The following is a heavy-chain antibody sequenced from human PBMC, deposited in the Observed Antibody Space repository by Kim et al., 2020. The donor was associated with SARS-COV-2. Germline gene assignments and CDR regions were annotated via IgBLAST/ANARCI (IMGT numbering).Heavy chain of an antibody. CDR3: ARDPYYDSSGYPGHHFDY. Sequence: SETLSLTCTVSGGSISSGGYYWSWIRQHPGKGLEWIGYIYYSGSTYHNPSLKSRVTISVDTSKNQFSLKLSSVTAADTAVYYCARDPYYDSSGYPGHHFDYWGQGTLFTVSS. J-gene: IGHJ4*02. CDR1: GGSISSGGYY. V-gene: IGHV4-31*03. CDR2: IYYSGST. D-gene: IGHD3-22*01.